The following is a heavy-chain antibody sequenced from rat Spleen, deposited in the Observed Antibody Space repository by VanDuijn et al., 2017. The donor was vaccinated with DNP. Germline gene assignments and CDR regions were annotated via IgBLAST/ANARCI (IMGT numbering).Heavy chain of an antibody. V-gene: IGHV5-58*01. CDR3: TRGPNYGVDSDYFDY. Sequence: EVQLVETGGGLVQPGRSLKLSCVASGFTFSSYWMYWIRQAPGKGLEWVATISYDGSTPYYRDSVKGRFTISRDNAKSSLYLQMDSLRSEDTAIYFCTRGPNYGVDSDYFDYWGQGVMVTVSS. CDR1: GFTFSSYW. D-gene: IGHD1-11*01. J-gene: IGHJ2*01. CDR2: ISYDGSTP.